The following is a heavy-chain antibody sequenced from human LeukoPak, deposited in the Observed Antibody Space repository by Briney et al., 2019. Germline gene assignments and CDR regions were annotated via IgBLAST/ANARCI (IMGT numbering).Heavy chain of an antibody. D-gene: IGHD4-17*01. CDR1: GGSISSSSYY. CDR2: IYYSGST. J-gene: IGHJ1*01. V-gene: IGHV4-39*01. CDR3: ARHYPTVTTEYFQH. Sequence: SETLSLTCTVSGGSISSSSYYWGWIRQPLGKGLEWIGSIYYSGSTYYNPSLKSRVTISVDTSKNQFSLKLSSVTAADTAVYYRARHYPTVTTEYFQHWGQSTLVTVSS.